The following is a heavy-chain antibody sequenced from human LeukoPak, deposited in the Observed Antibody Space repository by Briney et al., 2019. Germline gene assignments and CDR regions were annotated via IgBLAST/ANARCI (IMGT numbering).Heavy chain of an antibody. CDR2: ISGSGGST. Sequence: PGGSLRLSCAASGFTFSSYAMSWVRQAPGKGLEWVSAISGSGGSTYYADSVKGRFTISRDNSKNTLYLQMNSLRAEDTAVYYCASTPIYYYDSSGCYHDAFDIWGQGTMVTVSS. J-gene: IGHJ3*02. D-gene: IGHD3-22*01. CDR3: ASTPIYYYDSSGCYHDAFDI. V-gene: IGHV3-23*01. CDR1: GFTFSSYA.